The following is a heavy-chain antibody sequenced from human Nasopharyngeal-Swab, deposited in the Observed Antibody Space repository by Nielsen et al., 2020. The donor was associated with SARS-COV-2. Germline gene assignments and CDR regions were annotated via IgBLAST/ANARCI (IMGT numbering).Heavy chain of an antibody. CDR2: ISYDGSKK. Sequence: GESLKISCAASGFSFNNYGMHWVRQAPGTGLEWVAVISYDGSKKYYAESVEGRFTISRDYSKSTLYLQMNSLRPEDTAMYYFAKANVLFWFGQFKNDGFDIWGQGTMVAGSS. J-gene: IGHJ3*02. CDR1: GFSFNNYG. D-gene: IGHD3-10*01. CDR3: AKANVLFWFGQFKNDGFDI. V-gene: IGHV3-30*18.